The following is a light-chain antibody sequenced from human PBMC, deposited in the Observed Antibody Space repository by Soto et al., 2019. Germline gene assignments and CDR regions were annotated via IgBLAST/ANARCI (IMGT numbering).Light chain of an antibody. CDR3: VSYTTSAYYV. J-gene: IGLJ1*01. CDR1: SSDVGNDGF. Sequence: QAALSEPASGSGSPGDAITISCTRISSDVGNDGFVSWYRQHPGKAPKLMIYDINNRPSGVSNRFSGSKSGNTASLTISGLQAEDEADHYCVSYTTSAYYVFGTGTKVTVL. V-gene: IGLV2-14*01. CDR2: DIN.